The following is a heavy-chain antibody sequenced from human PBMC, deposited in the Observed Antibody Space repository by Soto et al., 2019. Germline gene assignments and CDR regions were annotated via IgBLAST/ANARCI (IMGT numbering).Heavy chain of an antibody. CDR3: ALVEDCSGGSCTTGSYNDY. V-gene: IGHV1-69*13. CDR2: IIPIFGTA. D-gene: IGHD2-15*01. CDR1: AGTFSSYA. J-gene: IGHJ4*02. Sequence: GASVKVSCKASAGTFSSYAISWVRQAPGQGLEWMGGIIPIFGTANYAQKFQGRVTITADESTSTAYMELSSLRSEDTAVYYCALVEDCSGGSCTTGSYNDYWGQGTLVTVSS.